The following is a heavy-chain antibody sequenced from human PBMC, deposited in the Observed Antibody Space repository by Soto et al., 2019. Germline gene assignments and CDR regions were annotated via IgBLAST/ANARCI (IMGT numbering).Heavy chain of an antibody. D-gene: IGHD2-15*01. Sequence: PGGSLRLSCAASGFNFNSYTINWVRQAPGKRLERLSSISSSGYIFSTDSVRGRFTISRDNAKNSVYLQINSLRAEDMAVYFCARDCSGGSCYPGMDVWGQGTTVTVSS. CDR1: GFNFNSYT. V-gene: IGHV3-21*01. CDR2: ISSSGYI. J-gene: IGHJ6*02. CDR3: ARDCSGGSCYPGMDV.